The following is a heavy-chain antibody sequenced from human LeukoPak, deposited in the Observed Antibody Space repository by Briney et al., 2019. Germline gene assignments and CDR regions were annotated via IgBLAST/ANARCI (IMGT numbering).Heavy chain of an antibody. CDR3: AIGFSGVVPSD. J-gene: IGHJ4*02. CDR1: GGSFSGYY. D-gene: IGHD2-21*01. V-gene: IGHV4-34*01. CDR2: INHGGIT. Sequence: SETLSLTRAVYGGSFSGYYWNWIRQPPGKGLEWIGEINHGGITNYNPSLKSRVTISVDTSKNQFSLKLSSVTAADTAVYCCAIGFSGVVPSDWGQGKLVTVSS.